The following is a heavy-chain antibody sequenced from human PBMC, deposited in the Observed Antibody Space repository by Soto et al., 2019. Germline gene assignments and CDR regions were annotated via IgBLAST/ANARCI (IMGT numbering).Heavy chain of an antibody. Sequence: PGGSLRLSCAASGFTFSSYAMSWVRQAPGKGLEWVSAISGSGGSTYYADSVKGRFTISRDNSKNTLYLQMNSLRAEDTAVYYCAKGAPLTSSGWYGDYYYYGMDVWGQGTTVTVSS. CDR2: ISGSGGST. V-gene: IGHV3-23*01. D-gene: IGHD6-19*01. CDR1: GFTFSSYA. CDR3: AKGAPLTSSGWYGDYYYYGMDV. J-gene: IGHJ6*02.